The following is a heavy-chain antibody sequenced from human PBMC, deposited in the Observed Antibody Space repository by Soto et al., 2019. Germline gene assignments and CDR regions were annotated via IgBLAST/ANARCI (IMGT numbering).Heavy chain of an antibody. D-gene: IGHD3-9*01. V-gene: IGHV1-69*13. Sequence: GASVKVSCKASGGTFSSYAISWVRQAPGQGLEWMGGIIPIFGTANYAQKFQGRVTITADESTSTAYMELSSLRSEDTAVYYCARDRSEYYDILTGSDYYYYGMDVWGQGTTVTVSS. J-gene: IGHJ6*02. CDR3: ARDRSEYYDILTGSDYYYYGMDV. CDR2: IIPIFGTA. CDR1: GGTFSSYA.